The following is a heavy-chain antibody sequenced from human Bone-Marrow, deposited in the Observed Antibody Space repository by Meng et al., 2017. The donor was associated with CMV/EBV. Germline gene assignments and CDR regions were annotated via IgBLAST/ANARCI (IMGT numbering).Heavy chain of an antibody. V-gene: IGHV3-7*01. Sequence: GGSLRLSCVASGFSFSKHWMSWVRQAPGKGLEYLANINLYGSEKYYMDSVKGRFTISRDNAKNSLFLQMNSLRAEDTAVYYCVTDQDRLGGIWGQGTMGTVSS. CDR3: VTDQDRLGGI. CDR1: GFSFSKHW. J-gene: IGHJ3*02. CDR2: INLYGSEK. D-gene: IGHD5-12*01.